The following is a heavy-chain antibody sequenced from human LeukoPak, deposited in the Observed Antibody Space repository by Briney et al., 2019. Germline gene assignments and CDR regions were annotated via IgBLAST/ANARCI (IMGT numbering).Heavy chain of an antibody. J-gene: IGHJ4*02. CDR2: IKQDGSEK. Sequence: GGSLRLSCAASGFTFSSYWMSWVRQAPGKGLEWVANIKQDGSEKYYVDSVKGRFTISRDNAKNSLYLQMNSLRAEDTAVYYCARDLEGSGSFYRPSYDYWGQGTLVTVSS. CDR1: GFTFSSYW. CDR3: ARDLEGSGSFYRPSYDY. V-gene: IGHV3-7*01. D-gene: IGHD3-10*01.